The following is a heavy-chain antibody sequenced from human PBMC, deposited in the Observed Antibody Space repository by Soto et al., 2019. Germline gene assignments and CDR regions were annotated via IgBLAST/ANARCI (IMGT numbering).Heavy chain of an antibody. V-gene: IGHV3-30*18. D-gene: IGHD1-26*01. CDR3: AKGFGNYWAFDY. Sequence: PGGSLRLFCAASGFSFSTYGMHWVRQAPGKGLEWVAFISNDGSNKYYADYVKGRFTISRDNSKNTLYLQMNSLRAEDTAVYYGAKGFGNYWAFDYWGQGTLVTVSS. CDR1: GFSFSTYG. CDR2: ISNDGSNK. J-gene: IGHJ4*02.